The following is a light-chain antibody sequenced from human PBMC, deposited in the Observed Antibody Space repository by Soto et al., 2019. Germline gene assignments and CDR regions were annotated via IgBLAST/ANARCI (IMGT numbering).Light chain of an antibody. CDR3: SSFTSSSTLYV. V-gene: IGLV2-14*01. CDR1: SSDVGGYKY. CDR2: EVN. J-gene: IGLJ1*01. Sequence: QSVLSQPASVSGSPGQSITISCTGTSSDVGGYKYVSWYQQHPGKAPKLMKYEVNNRPSGVSNRFSGSKSGNTASLTVSGLQDEDEADYYCSSFTSSSTLYVFGPETKLTVL.